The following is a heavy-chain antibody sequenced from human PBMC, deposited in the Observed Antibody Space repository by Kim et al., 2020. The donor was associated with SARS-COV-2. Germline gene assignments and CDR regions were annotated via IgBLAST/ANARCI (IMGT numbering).Heavy chain of an antibody. V-gene: IGHV3-23*01. D-gene: IGHD3-16*01. CDR2: ISGSGGST. CDR3: AKGDSGSPGRTEYFQH. J-gene: IGHJ1*01. Sequence: GGSLRLSWAASGFTFSSYAMSCVRRAPGKGLEWGSAISGSGGSTYYAYSVKGRFTISRDNSKYTLYLQMNSLRAEDTAVYYCAKGDSGSPGRTEYFQHWGQGTLVTVSS. CDR1: GFTFSSYA.